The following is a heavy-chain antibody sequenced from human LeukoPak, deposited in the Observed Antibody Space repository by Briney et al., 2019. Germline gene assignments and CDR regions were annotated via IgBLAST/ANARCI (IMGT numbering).Heavy chain of an antibody. Sequence: GASVTLSCKCSGYTFTSSDISWDRHRTGQGLEWKGWMNPNSGNTGFAQKFQGRVTITRNTSISTAYMELSSLRSEDTAVYYCARVLYGGNSPLNYWGQGTLVTVSS. D-gene: IGHD4-23*01. CDR1: GYTFTSSD. V-gene: IGHV1-8*03. CDR2: MNPNSGNT. CDR3: ARVLYGGNSPLNY. J-gene: IGHJ4*02.